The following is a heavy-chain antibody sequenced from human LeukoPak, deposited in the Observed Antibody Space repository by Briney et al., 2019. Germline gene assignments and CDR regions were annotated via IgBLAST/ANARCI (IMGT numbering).Heavy chain of an antibody. CDR2: INHSGST. D-gene: IGHD3-10*01. V-gene: IGHV4-34*01. Sequence: TPSETLSLTCTVSGGSISSYYWSWIRQPPGKGLEWIGEINHSGSTNYNPSLKSRVTISVDTSKNQFSLKLSSVTAADTAVYYCARDMVRGVKYDYWGQGTLVTVSS. J-gene: IGHJ4*02. CDR1: GGSISSYY. CDR3: ARDMVRGVKYDY.